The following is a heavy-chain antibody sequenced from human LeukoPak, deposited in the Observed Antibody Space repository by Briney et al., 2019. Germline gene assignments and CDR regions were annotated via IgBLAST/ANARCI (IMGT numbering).Heavy chain of an antibody. CDR1: GFTFSSYS. V-gene: IGHV3-21*01. CDR2: ISTSSSYI. J-gene: IGHJ4*02. CDR3: ARDRSPCSGGSCYSDF. D-gene: IGHD2-15*01. Sequence: GGSLRLSCAASGFTFSSYSMNWVCQAPGKGLEWVSSISTSSSYIYYADSVKGRFTISRDNAKNSLYLQMNSLRAEDTAVYYCARDRSPCSGGSCYSDFWGQGTLVTVSS.